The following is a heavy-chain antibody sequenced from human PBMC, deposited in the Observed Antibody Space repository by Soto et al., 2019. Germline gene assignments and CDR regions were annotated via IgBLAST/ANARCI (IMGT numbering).Heavy chain of an antibody. D-gene: IGHD5-18*01. J-gene: IGHJ4*02. V-gene: IGHV1-3*01. CDR2: INAGTGNT. CDR1: GYTFTSYA. CDR3: ARDMDTAMGPFDY. Sequence: ASVKVSCKASGYTFTSYAMHWVRQAPGQRLEWMGWINAGTGNTKYSQKLQGRVTITRDTSASTAYMELSSLRSEDTALYYCARDMDTAMGPFDYWGQGTLVTVSS.